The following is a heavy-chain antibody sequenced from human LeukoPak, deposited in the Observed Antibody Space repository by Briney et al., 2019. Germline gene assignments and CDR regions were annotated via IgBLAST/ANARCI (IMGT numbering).Heavy chain of an antibody. J-gene: IGHJ3*02. CDR3: ARVRNYDSGAPDASDI. CDR1: GFTFSSYS. D-gene: IGHD3-22*01. V-gene: IGHV3-21*01. CDR2: ISSSSSYI. Sequence: PGGSLRLSCAASGFTFSSYSMNWVRQAPGKGLEWVSSISSSSSYIYYADSVKGRFTISRDNAKNPLYLQMNSLRAEDTAVYYCARVRNYDSGAPDASDIWGQGTMVTVSS.